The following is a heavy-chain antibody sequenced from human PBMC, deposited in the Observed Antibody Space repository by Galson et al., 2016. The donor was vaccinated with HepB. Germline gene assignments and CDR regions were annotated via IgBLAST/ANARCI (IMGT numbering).Heavy chain of an antibody. CDR3: ARDLPRTIVAPTYFEY. D-gene: IGHD4/OR15-4a*01. CDR2: ISYDGIHK. J-gene: IGHJ4*02. CDR1: GFPFSSYA. Sequence: LRLSCAASGFPFSSYAMHWVRQAPGKGLEWVAVISYDGIHKYYAGSVKGRFTISRDNSKNTLYLQMNSLRAEDTAVYYCARDLPRTIVAPTYFEYWGQGTLVTVSS. V-gene: IGHV3-30*04.